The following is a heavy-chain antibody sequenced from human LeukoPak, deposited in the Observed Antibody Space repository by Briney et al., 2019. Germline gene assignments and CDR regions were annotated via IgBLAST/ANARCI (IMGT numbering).Heavy chain of an antibody. Sequence: PSETLSLTCAVYGGSFSGYYWSWIRQPPGKGLEWIGEINHSGSTNYNPSLKSRVTIPVDTSKNQFSLKLSSVTAADTAVYYCARGLGAFDIWGQGTMVTVSS. CDR3: ARGLGAFDI. D-gene: IGHD3-16*01. CDR2: INHSGST. V-gene: IGHV4-34*01. J-gene: IGHJ3*02. CDR1: GGSFSGYY.